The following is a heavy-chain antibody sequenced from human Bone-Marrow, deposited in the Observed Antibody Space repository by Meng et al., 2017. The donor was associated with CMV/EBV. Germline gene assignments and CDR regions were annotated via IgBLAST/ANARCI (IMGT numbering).Heavy chain of an antibody. Sequence: QVQLRGSGPGLGKPSGTLSLTCTVSGGSISSYYWSWIRQPAGKGLEWIGRIYTSGSTNYNPSLKSRVTMSVDTSKNQFSLKLSSVTAADTAVYYCARIAVNPSGYSYGYDAFDIWGQGTMVTVSS. CDR3: ARIAVNPSGYSYGYDAFDI. V-gene: IGHV4-4*07. CDR2: IYTSGST. J-gene: IGHJ3*02. CDR1: GGSISSYY. D-gene: IGHD5-18*01.